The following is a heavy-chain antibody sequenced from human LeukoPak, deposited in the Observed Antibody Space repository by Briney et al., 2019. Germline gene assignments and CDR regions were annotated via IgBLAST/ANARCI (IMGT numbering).Heavy chain of an antibody. CDR1: RGSVSNSTYY. D-gene: IGHD2-8*01. Sequence: SETLSLTCTVSRGSVSNSTYYCSWVRQPPGEGLEWIASIYYTGSTYYNPSLKSRVTISLDMSKNEFFLTMTSVTAADTAVYFCTAEKNGSPHYWGQGTQVTVSS. CDR3: TAEKNGSPHY. J-gene: IGHJ4*02. CDR2: IYYTGST. V-gene: IGHV4-39*07.